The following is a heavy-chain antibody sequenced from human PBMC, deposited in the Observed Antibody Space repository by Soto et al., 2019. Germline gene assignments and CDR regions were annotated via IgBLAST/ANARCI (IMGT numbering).Heavy chain of an antibody. D-gene: IGHD1-26*01. J-gene: IGHJ4*02. V-gene: IGHV4-34*01. CDR1: GVSFSGYY. Sequence: SETLSLTCAVYGVSFSGYYWSWSLQPPGKGLEWIGEINHSGSTNYNPSLKSRVTISVDTSKNQFSLKLSSVTAADTAVYYCARGPRNSGNYYFEDWGPAPRVTVAS. CDR3: ARGPRNSGNYYFED. CDR2: INHSGST.